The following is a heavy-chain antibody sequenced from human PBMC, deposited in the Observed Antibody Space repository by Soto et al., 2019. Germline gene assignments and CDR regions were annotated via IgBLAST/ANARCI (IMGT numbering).Heavy chain of an antibody. D-gene: IGHD3-3*01. Sequence: EVQLMESGVCFVQPGGSLRLSCAASGFIVNNIFMTWVRQAPGKGLEWLSTISSDDNTYYADSVKGRFTISRDSPKNTLYLQMNSLRAEDTAVYHCARDILGGSYDFSHGGQGALVTVSS. CDR2: ISSDDNT. CDR3: ARDILGGSYDFSH. CDR1: GFIVNNIF. J-gene: IGHJ1*01. V-gene: IGHV3-66*01.